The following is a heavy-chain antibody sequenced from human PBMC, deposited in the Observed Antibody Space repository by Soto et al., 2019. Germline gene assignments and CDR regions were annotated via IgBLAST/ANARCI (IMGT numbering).Heavy chain of an antibody. CDR3: ARDSSSVFWSGLGWFDP. V-gene: IGHV3-7*01. CDR1: GFTFSSYW. D-gene: IGHD3-3*01. Sequence: EVQLVESGGGLVQPGGSLRLSCAASGFTFSSYWMSWVRQAPGKGLEWVANIKQDGSEKYYVDSVKGRFTISRDNAKNSLYLQMNSLRAEDTAVYYCARDSSSVFWSGLGWFDPWGQGTLVTVSS. CDR2: IKQDGSEK. J-gene: IGHJ5*02.